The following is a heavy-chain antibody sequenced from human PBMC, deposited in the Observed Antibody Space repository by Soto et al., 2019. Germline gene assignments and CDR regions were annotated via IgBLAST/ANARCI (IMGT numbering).Heavy chain of an antibody. Sequence: SLRLSCAASGFTFGFTFSTYGMHWVRQAPGKGLEWVALISYDGSNEYYADSVKGRFTISRDNSKNTLYLQMNSLRGEDTAVYYCAKEVGGHCSSASCFGYGMDVWGQGTTVTVSS. J-gene: IGHJ6*02. V-gene: IGHV3-30*18. CDR3: AKEVGGHCSSASCFGYGMDV. CDR1: GFTFGFTFSTYG. D-gene: IGHD2-2*01. CDR2: ISYDGSNE.